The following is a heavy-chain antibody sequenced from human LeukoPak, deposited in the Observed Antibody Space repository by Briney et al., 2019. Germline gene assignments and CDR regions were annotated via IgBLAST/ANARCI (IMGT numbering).Heavy chain of an antibody. V-gene: IGHV4-59*01. CDR3: ARDQGGYNYNYYYGMDV. CDR1: GGSISSYY. CDR2: IYCSGST. J-gene: IGHJ6*02. D-gene: IGHD5-12*01. Sequence: SETLSLTCTVSGGSISSYYWSWIRQPPGKGLEWIGYIYCSGSTNYNPSLKSRVTISVDTSKNQFSLKLSSVTAADTAVYYCARDQGGYNYNYYYGMDVWGQGTTVTVSS.